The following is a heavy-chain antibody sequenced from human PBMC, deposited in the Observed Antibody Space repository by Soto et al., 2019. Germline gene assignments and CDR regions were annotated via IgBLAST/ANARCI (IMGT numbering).Heavy chain of an antibody. Sequence: QVQLVESGGGLVRPGGSLRLSCEASGFTFRDYYMTWFRQAPGKGLEWLSYIDSSTKYTNYADSVKGRFTISRDNAKNSLYLQMNSLSADDTAVYYCARDYYSTMDVWGQGPRVTVSS. CDR2: IDSSTKYT. CDR1: GFTFRDYY. J-gene: IGHJ6*02. V-gene: IGHV3-11*05. CDR3: ARDYYSTMDV.